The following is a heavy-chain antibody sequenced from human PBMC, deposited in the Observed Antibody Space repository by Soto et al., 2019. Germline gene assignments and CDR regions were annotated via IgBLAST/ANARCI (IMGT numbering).Heavy chain of an antibody. D-gene: IGHD7-27*01. J-gene: IGHJ4*02. CDR2: IYHSGST. CDR1: GGSISSSNW. Sequence: SETLSLTCAVSGGSISSSNWWSWVRQPPGKGLEWIGEIYHSGSTNYNPSLKSRVTISVDKSKNQFSLKLSSVTAADTAVYYCARDLLTGDRGDYFDYWGQGTLVTVSS. CDR3: ARDLLTGDRGDYFDY. V-gene: IGHV4-4*02.